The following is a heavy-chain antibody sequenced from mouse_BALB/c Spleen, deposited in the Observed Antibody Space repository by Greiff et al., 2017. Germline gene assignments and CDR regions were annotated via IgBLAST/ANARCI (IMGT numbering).Heavy chain of an antibody. CDR2: INPNNGGT. Sequence: EVQLQQSGPELVKPGASVKIPCKASGYTFTDYNMDWVKQSHGKSLEWIGDINPNNGGTIYNQKFKGKATLTVDKSSSTAYMELRSLTSEDTATYYCARGLRRHDLAYWGQGTLVTVSA. CDR3: ARGLRRHDLAY. CDR1: GYTFTDYN. D-gene: IGHD2-4*01. V-gene: IGHV1-18*01. J-gene: IGHJ3*01.